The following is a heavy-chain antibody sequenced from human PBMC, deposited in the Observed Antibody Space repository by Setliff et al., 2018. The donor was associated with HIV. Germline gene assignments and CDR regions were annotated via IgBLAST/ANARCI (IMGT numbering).Heavy chain of an antibody. CDR2: IYHGGTT. J-gene: IGHJ3*02. Sequence: PSETLSLTCAVSGYSISSGYYWGWIRQPPGKGLGWIGSIYHGGTTYYNPSLRSRVTISEDTPKNQFSLTLTSVTAADTAVYYCVRDPPLITYGPDHPFDIWGQGTMVTVS. D-gene: IGHD3-10*01. CDR1: GYSISSGYY. V-gene: IGHV4-38-2*02. CDR3: VRDPPLITYGPDHPFDI.